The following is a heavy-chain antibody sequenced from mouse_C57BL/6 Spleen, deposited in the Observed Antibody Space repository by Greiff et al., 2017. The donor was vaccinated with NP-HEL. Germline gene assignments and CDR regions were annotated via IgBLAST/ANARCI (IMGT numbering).Heavy chain of an antibody. CDR3: ARGDGSWFAY. Sequence: VQLQQSGPGLVKPSQSLSLTCSVTGYSITSGYYWNWIRQFPGNKLEWMGYISYDGSNNYNPSLKNRISITRDTSKNQFFLKLNSVTTEDTATYYCARGDGSWFAYWSQGTLVTVSA. D-gene: IGHD1-1*01. CDR1: GYSITSGYY. J-gene: IGHJ3*01. CDR2: ISYDGSN. V-gene: IGHV3-6*01.